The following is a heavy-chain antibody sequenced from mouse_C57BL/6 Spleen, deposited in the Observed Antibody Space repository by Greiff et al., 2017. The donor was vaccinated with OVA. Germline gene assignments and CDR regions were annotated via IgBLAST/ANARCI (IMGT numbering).Heavy chain of an antibody. Sequence: VQLQQPGAELVKPGASVKLSCKASGYTFTSYWMHWVKQRPGQGLEWIGVINPGSGGTNYNEKFKGKATLTADKSSSTAYMQLSSLTSEDSAVYFCAREGGYWGQGTTLTVSS. CDR3: AREGGY. V-gene: IGHV1-53*01. CDR2: INPGSGGT. CDR1: GYTFTSYW. J-gene: IGHJ2*01.